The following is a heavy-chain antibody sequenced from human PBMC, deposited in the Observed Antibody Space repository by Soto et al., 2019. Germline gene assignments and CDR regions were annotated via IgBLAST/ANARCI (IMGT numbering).Heavy chain of an antibody. Sequence: SGALSLTCTVSGGSISSSSYYWGWIRQPPGKGLEWIGSIYYSGSTYYNPSLKSRVTISVDTSKNQFSLKLSSVTAADTAVYYCARHGCGDYCHYYYRDVWGKGTTVSVSS. D-gene: IGHD4-17*01. V-gene: IGHV4-39*01. CDR1: GGSISSSSYY. CDR2: IYYSGST. CDR3: ARHGCGDYCHYYYRDV. J-gene: IGHJ6*03.